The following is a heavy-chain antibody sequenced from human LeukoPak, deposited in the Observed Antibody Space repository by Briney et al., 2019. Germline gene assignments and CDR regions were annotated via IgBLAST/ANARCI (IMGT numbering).Heavy chain of an antibody. J-gene: IGHJ4*02. Sequence: PGGSLRLPCAASGFTFSSYWMSRVRQAPGKGLEWVANIKQDGSEKYYVDSVKGRFTISRDNAKNSLYLQMNSLRAEDTAVYYCARVFDFDWLYFDYWGQGTLVTVSS. V-gene: IGHV3-7*03. CDR2: IKQDGSEK. CDR3: ARVFDFDWLYFDY. CDR1: GFTFSSYW. D-gene: IGHD3-9*01.